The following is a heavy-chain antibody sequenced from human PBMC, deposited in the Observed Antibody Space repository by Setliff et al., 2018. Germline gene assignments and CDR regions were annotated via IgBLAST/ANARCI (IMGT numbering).Heavy chain of an antibody. V-gene: IGHV3-23*01. Sequence: LSCAASGFTFSSYAMSWVRQAPGKGLEWVSAISGSGGSTYYADSVKGRFTISRDNSKNTLYLQMNSLRAEDTAVYYCAKDLGPYSSGLDIWGQGTMVTVSS. CDR3: AKDLGPYSSGLDI. CDR1: GFTFSSYA. D-gene: IGHD6-19*01. CDR2: ISGSGGST. J-gene: IGHJ3*02.